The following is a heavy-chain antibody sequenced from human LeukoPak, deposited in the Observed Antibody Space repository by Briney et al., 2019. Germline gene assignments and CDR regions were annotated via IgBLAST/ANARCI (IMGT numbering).Heavy chain of an antibody. CDR3: AREGDYGDRNFQH. D-gene: IGHD4-17*01. V-gene: IGHV3-30*02. CDR1: GFTFSSYG. J-gene: IGHJ1*01. CDR2: IRYDGSNK. Sequence: GGSLRLSCAASGFTFSSYGMHWVRQAPGKGLEWVAFIRYDGSNKYYADSVKGRFTISRDNSKNTLYLQMNSLRAEDTAVYYCAREGDYGDRNFQHWGQGTLVTVSS.